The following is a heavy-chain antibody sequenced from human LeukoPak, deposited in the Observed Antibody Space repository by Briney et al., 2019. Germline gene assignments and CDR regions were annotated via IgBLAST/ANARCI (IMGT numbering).Heavy chain of an antibody. CDR1: GFTFSSYA. V-gene: IGHV3-23*01. D-gene: IGHD2-2*01. CDR2: ISGSGGST. Sequence: GGSVRLSCAASGFTFSSYAMSWVRQAPGKGLECVSVISGSGGSTYYADSEKGRFTISTDNSKNTQYLQMNRLRAEDTAVYYCAKFPCSSSSCYESYFDYCGQGTLVTVSS. J-gene: IGHJ4*02. CDR3: AKFPCSSSSCYESYFDY.